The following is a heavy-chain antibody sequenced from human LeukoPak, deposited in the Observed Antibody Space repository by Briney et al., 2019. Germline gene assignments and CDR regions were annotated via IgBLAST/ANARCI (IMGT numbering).Heavy chain of an antibody. CDR1: GFTFSSYS. J-gene: IGHJ4*02. CDR2: ISGSGGST. D-gene: IGHD3-3*01. V-gene: IGHV3-23*01. CDR3: AKGVGFWSGKASDYFDY. Sequence: GGSLRLSCAASGFTFSSYSMNWVRQAPGKGLEWVSAISGSGGSTYYADSVKGRFTISRDNSKNTLYLQMNSLRAEDTAVYYCAKGVGFWSGKASDYFDYWGQGTLVTVSS.